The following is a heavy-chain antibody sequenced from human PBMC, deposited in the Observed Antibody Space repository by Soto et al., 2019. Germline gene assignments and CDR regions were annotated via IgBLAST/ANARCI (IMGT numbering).Heavy chain of an antibody. J-gene: IGHJ6*02. V-gene: IGHV3-7*05. Sequence: PGGSLRLSCAASGFTFSSYWMSWVRQAPGKGLEWVANIKQDGSEKYYVDSVKGRFTISRDNAKNSLYLQMNSLRAEDTAVYYCARDEMRVRYFDWLDPYYGMDVWGQGTTVTVSS. D-gene: IGHD3-9*01. CDR1: GFTFSSYW. CDR2: IKQDGSEK. CDR3: ARDEMRVRYFDWLDPYYGMDV.